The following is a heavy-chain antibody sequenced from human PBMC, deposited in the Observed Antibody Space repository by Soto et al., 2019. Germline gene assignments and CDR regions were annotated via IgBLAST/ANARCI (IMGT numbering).Heavy chain of an antibody. CDR2: ISYDGNNK. CDR1: GFTFSSYA. J-gene: IGHJ4*02. D-gene: IGHD3-9*01. V-gene: IGHV3-30-3*01. CDR3: ARVFDTYYFDS. Sequence: GGSLRLSCSASGFTFSSYAMHWVRQAPGKGLEWVAHISYDGNNKYYADSVKGRFTISRDNSKKTLYLQMNSLRAEDTAVYYCARVFDTYYFDSWGQGNMVTVSS.